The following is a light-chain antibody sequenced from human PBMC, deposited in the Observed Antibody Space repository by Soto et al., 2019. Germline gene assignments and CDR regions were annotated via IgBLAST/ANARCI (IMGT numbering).Light chain of an antibody. J-gene: IGKJ1*01. Sequence: DVQMTQSPSTLSATVGDRVTITCRASQSINNWLAWYQQKPGKAPKLLIYDASSLESGVPSRFSGSLSGTEFTLTISSLQPDGFATYYCQRYNSYSRTFGQGTKADI. CDR2: DAS. CDR1: QSINNW. CDR3: QRYNSYSRT. V-gene: IGKV1-5*01.